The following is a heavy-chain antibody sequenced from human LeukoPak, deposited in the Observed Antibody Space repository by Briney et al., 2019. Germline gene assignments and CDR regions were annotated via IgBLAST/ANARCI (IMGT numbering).Heavy chain of an antibody. V-gene: IGHV4-31*03. D-gene: IGHD3-10*01. CDR1: GGSFSLGAHF. Sequence: PSETLSLTCTVSGGSFSLGAHFWSWIRQHPGKGLYWIGNIYYNGSAYYNESLKSRVAISVDTSKNQFSLKLTSVTAADTAMYYCGRVELLWGGHVMGSFDYWGRGILVTVSS. CDR2: IYYNGSA. CDR3: GRVELLWGGHVMGSFDY. J-gene: IGHJ4*02.